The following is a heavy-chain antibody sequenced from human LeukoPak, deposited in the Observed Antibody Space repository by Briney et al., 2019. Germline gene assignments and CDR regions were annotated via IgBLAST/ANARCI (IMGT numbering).Heavy chain of an antibody. CDR2: ISYDGSIT. D-gene: IGHD4-17*01. Sequence: GTSLRLSCAASGFTFVDYGMHWVRQAPGKGLQWVAFISYDGSITFSEDSVKGRFTISRDTSKNTLYLQMNSLRAEDTAVYYCAKLAVTTFHHFDYWGQGTLVTVSS. CDR1: GFTFVDYG. CDR3: AKLAVTTFHHFDY. V-gene: IGHV3-30*18. J-gene: IGHJ4*02.